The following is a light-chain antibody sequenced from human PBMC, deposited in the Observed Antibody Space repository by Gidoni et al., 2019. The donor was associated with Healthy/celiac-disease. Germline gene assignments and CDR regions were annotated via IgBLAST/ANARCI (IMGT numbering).Light chain of an antibody. J-gene: IGKJ1*01. CDR3: QQYNSYPWT. Sequence: DIQMHQSPSTLSASVGDRVTITCRASQSISSWLAWYQQKPGKAPKLLIYKASSLESGVPSRFSGSGSGTEFTLTISSLQPDDFATYYCQQYNSYPWTFGQGTKVETK. V-gene: IGKV1-5*03. CDR1: QSISSW. CDR2: KAS.